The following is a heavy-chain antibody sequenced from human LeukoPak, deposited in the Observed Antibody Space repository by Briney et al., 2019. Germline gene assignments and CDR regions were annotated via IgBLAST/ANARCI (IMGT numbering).Heavy chain of an antibody. V-gene: IGHV3-30*15. Sequence: GGSLRLSCAASGFTFSSYAMHWVRQAPGKGLEWVAVISYDGSIKYSADSVKGRFTISRDNSKNTLYVQMSSLRDDDTAMYYCARVRGDGYWGTLGAFDIWGQGTMVTVSS. CDR1: GFTFSSYA. CDR3: ARVRGDGYWGTLGAFDI. D-gene: IGHD5-24*01. CDR2: ISYDGSIK. J-gene: IGHJ3*02.